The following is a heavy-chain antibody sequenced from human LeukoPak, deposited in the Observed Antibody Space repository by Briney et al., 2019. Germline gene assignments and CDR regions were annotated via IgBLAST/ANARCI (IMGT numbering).Heavy chain of an antibody. Sequence: SETLSLTCTVSGGSISSYYWSWIRQPPGKGLEWIGYIYYSGSTNYNPSLKSRVTISVDTSKNQFSLKLSSVTAADTAVYYCARDRGYSYGGYYYGMDVWGQGTTVTVSS. CDR2: IYYSGST. V-gene: IGHV4-59*01. CDR3: ARDRGYSYGGYYYGMDV. J-gene: IGHJ6*02. D-gene: IGHD5-18*01. CDR1: GGSISSYY.